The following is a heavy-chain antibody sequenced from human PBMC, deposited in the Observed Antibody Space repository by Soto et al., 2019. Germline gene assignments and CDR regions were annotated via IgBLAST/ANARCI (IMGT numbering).Heavy chain of an antibody. J-gene: IGHJ4*02. CDR3: ARGRDYYDSSGYSFDY. D-gene: IGHD3-22*01. CDR1: GFTFSSYW. V-gene: IGHV3-74*01. Sequence: PGGSLRLSCAASGFTFSSYWMHWVRQAPGKGLVWVSHIDSDGSSTTYADSVKGRFTISRDNSKNTLYLQMNSLRAEDTAVYYCARGRDYYDSSGYSFDYWGQGTLVTVSS. CDR2: IDSDGSST.